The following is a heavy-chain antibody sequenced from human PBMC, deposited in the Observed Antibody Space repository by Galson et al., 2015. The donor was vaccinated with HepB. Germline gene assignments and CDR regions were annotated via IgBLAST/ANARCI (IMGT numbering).Heavy chain of an antibody. V-gene: IGHV3-48*01. J-gene: IGHJ4*02. Sequence: SLRLSCAASGFTFSSYSMNWVRQAPGKGLEWVSYISSSSSTIYYADSVKGRFTISRDNAKNSLYLQMNSLRAEDTAVYYCARDADCTGGVCYFHFFDYWGQGTLVTVSS. CDR1: GFTFSSYS. D-gene: IGHD2-8*02. CDR2: ISSSSSTI. CDR3: ARDADCTGGVCYFHFFDY.